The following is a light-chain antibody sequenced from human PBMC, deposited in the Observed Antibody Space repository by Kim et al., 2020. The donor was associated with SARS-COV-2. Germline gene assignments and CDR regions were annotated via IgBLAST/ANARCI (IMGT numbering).Light chain of an antibody. V-gene: IGKV1-17*01. CDR2: ATF. CDR3: LQYNAYPLT. CDR1: QGIGND. Sequence: DIQMTQSPSSLSASVGDRVTITCRASQGIGNDFSWYQQKPGKAPKRLIFATFNLQSGAPSRFSGSGSGTEFTLTISSLQPDDFATHYCLQYNAYPLTFGGGTKVDIK. J-gene: IGKJ4*01.